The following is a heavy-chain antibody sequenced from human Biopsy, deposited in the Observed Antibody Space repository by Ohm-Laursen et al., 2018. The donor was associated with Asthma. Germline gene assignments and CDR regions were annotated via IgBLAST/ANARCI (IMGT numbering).Heavy chain of an antibody. J-gene: IGHJ4*02. CDR2: IYSGGTS. D-gene: IGHD6-19*01. Sequence: SLRLSCTASGFAVSRDYMFWVRQAPGKGLAWVSVIYSGGTSHTADSVRGRFTISRDYSKNKLYLQMHSLRAEDTAVYYCARDSYSSGLYDDFETRGQGTLVTGSS. V-gene: IGHV3-53*01. CDR1: GFAVSRDY. CDR3: ARDSYSSGLYDDFET.